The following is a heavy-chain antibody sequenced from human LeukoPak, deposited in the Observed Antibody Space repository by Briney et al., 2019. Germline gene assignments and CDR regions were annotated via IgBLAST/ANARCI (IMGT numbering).Heavy chain of an antibody. J-gene: IGHJ4*02. CDR3: ARRTMAAAPLIFDY. CDR2: IYPGDSDT. CDR1: GYSFTSYW. V-gene: IGHV5-51*01. Sequence: GESLKISCKGSGYSFTSYWIGWVRQMPGKGLEWMGIIYPGDSDTRYSPSFQGQVTFSVDKSISTAYLQWSSLKASDTAMYYCARRTMAAAPLIFDYWGQGTLVTVSS. D-gene: IGHD6-13*01.